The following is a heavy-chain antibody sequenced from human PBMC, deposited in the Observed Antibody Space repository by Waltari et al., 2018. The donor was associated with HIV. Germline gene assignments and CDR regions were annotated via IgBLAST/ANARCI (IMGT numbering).Heavy chain of an antibody. CDR3: ARDGGRRGPFGY. J-gene: IGHJ4*02. D-gene: IGHD3-3*01. Sequence: EVQLVESGGGLVQPGGSLRLSCAASGFTFSNYWMSWVRQAPWKGLGGVANIKEDGSEKYDVDSVKGRFTISRDNDKNSVDLQMNSLRAEDTAVYYCARDGGRRGPFGYWGQGTLVTVSS. CDR1: GFTFSNYW. CDR2: IKEDGSEK. V-gene: IGHV3-7*01.